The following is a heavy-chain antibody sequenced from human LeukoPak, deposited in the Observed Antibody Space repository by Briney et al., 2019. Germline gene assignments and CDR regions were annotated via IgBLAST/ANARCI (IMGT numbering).Heavy chain of an antibody. J-gene: IGHJ4*02. V-gene: IGHV3-11*01. CDR3: AKARCSSTSCYPDY. CDR2: ISSSGST. D-gene: IGHD2-2*01. Sequence: PGGSLRLSCAASGFTFSDYYMSWIRQAPGKGLEWVSYISSSGSTYYADSVKGRFTISRDNSKNTLYLQMNSLRAEDTAVYYCAKARCSSTSCYPDYWGQGTLVTVSS. CDR1: GFTFSDYY.